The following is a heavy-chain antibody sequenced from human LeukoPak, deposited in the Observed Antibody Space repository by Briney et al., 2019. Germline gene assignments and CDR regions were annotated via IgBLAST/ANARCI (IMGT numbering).Heavy chain of an antibody. D-gene: IGHD1-26*01. J-gene: IGHJ4*02. CDR3: ARVIAGYFDY. V-gene: IGHV3-21*01. CDR2: ISSSSSYI. Sequence: VRQAPGKGLEWVSSISSSSSYIYYADSVKGRFTISRGNAKNSLYLQMNSLRAEDTAVYYCARVIAGYFDYWGQGTLVTVSS.